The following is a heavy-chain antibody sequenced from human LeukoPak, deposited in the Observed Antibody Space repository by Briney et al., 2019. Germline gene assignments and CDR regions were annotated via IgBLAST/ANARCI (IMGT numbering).Heavy chain of an antibody. CDR2: INPNSGGT. D-gene: IGHD4-11*01. CDR3: ASGDYSNYFDLDP. J-gene: IGHJ5*02. V-gene: IGHV1-2*02. CDR1: GYTFTGYY. Sequence: ASVKVSCKASGYTFTGYYMHWVRQAPRQGLEWMGWINPNSGGTNYAQKFQGRVIMTRDTSISTAYMELSRLRSDDTAVYYCASGDYSNYFDLDPWGQGTLVTVSS.